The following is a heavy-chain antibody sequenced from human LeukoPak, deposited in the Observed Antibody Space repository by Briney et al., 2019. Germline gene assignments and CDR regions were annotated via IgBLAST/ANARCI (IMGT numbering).Heavy chain of an antibody. CDR1: GGSFSGYY. Sequence: PSETLSLTCAVYGGSFSGYYWSWIRQPPGKGLEWIGEINHSGSTNYNPSLKSRVTIPVDTSKNQFSLKLSSVTAADTAVYYCARDGLTMVRGVINYWGQGTLVTVSS. J-gene: IGHJ4*02. CDR2: INHSGST. CDR3: ARDGLTMVRGVINY. V-gene: IGHV4-34*01. D-gene: IGHD3-10*01.